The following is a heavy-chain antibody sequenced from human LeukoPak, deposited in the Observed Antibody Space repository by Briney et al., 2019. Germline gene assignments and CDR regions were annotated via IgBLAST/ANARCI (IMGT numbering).Heavy chain of an antibody. D-gene: IGHD1-26*01. CDR1: GFIVSSNY. CDR3: AREPYSGYYYYGMDV. V-gene: IGHV3-53*01. Sequence: GGSLRLSCEASGFIVSSNYMNWVRQAPGKGLEWVSVIYSGGSTYYADSVKGRFTISRDNSKNTLYLQMNNLRAEDTAVYYCAREPYSGYYYYGMDVWGQGTTVTVSS. J-gene: IGHJ6*02. CDR2: IYSGGST.